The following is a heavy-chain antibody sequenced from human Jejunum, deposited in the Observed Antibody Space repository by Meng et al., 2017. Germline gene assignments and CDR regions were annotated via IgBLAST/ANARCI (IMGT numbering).Heavy chain of an antibody. CDR2: RYYSGST. CDR1: GGSVSSTNCY. J-gene: IGHJ4*02. D-gene: IGHD2-2*01. CDR3: AREYCISTTCYFDS. Sequence: QGLLQGSGPGLVRPSETLSLTCTVSGGSVSSTNCYWSWIRQPPGKGLEWIGYRYYSGSTNYYPSLKSRVTISVDTSKSQFSLKLFSVTAADTAVYYCAREYCISTTCYFDSWGQGTLVTVAS. V-gene: IGHV4-61*01.